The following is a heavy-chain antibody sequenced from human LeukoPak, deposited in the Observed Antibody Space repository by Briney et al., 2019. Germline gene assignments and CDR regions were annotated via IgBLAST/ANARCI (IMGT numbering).Heavy chain of an antibody. CDR1: GGSISSGGYY. CDR2: IYYSGST. CDR3: ARRGQQLTHDY. Sequence: SETLSLTCTVSGGSISSGGYYWSWIRQHPGKGLEWIGYIYYSGSTYYNPSLKSRVTISVDTSKNQFSLKLSSVTAADTAVYYCARRGQQLTHDYWGQGTLVTVSS. J-gene: IGHJ4*02. D-gene: IGHD6-13*01. V-gene: IGHV4-31*03.